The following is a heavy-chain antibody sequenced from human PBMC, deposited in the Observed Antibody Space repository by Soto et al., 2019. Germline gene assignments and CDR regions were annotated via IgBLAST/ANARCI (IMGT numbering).Heavy chain of an antibody. CDR2: IIPIFGTA. V-gene: IGHV1-69*06. Sequence: QVQLVQSGAEVKKPGSSVKVSCKASGGTFSSYAISWVRQAPGQGLEWMGGIIPIFGTANYAQKFQGRVTITADTSTATAYMELSSVSAADTAVYYCASSIPSPLYCGGDCLQWLDAFDICGQGTMVTVSS. CDR3: ASSIPSPLYCGGDCLQWLDAFDI. D-gene: IGHD2-21*02. J-gene: IGHJ3*02. CDR1: GGTFSSYA.